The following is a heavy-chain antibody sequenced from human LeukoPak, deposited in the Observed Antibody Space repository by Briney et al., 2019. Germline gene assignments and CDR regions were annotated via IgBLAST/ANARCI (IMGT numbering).Heavy chain of an antibody. CDR3: AKVAGLLLGYFDY. J-gene: IGHJ4*02. Sequence: GGSLRLSCAASGFTFSSYGMHWVRQAPGKGLEGVAVIWYDGSNKYYADSVKGRFTISRDNSKNTLYLQMNSLRAEDTAVYYCAKVAGLLLGYFDYWGQGTLVTVSS. CDR2: IWYDGSNK. V-gene: IGHV3-33*06. CDR1: GFTFSSYG. D-gene: IGHD2-21*02.